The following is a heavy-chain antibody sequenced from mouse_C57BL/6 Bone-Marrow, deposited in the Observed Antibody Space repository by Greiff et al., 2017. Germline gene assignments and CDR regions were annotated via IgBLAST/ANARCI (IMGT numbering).Heavy chain of an antibody. J-gene: IGHJ3*01. V-gene: IGHV1-55*01. Sequence: QVQLQQSGAELVKPGASVKMSCKASGYTFTSYWITWVKQRPGQGLEWIGDIYPGSGSTNYNEKFKSKATLTVDTSSSTAYMQLSSLTSEDSAVYYCARNMRGYSWFAYWGQGTLVTVSA. D-gene: IGHD2-3*01. CDR3: ARNMRGYSWFAY. CDR2: IYPGSGST. CDR1: GYTFTSYW.